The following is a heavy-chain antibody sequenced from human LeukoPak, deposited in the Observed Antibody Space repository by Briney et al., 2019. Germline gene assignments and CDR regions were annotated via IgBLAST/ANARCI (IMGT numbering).Heavy chain of an antibody. Sequence: EASVKVSCKVSGYTLTELSMHWVRQAPGKGLEWMGGFDPEDGETIYAQKFQGRVTMTEDTSTDTAYMELSSLRSEDTAVYYCATGDCSGGSCYHNWFDPWGQGTLVTVSS. CDR3: ATGDCSGGSCYHNWFDP. V-gene: IGHV1-24*01. CDR2: FDPEDGET. CDR1: GYTLTELS. D-gene: IGHD2-15*01. J-gene: IGHJ5*02.